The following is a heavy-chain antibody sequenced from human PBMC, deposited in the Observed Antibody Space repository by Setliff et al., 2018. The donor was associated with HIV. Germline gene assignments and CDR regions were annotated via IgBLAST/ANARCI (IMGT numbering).Heavy chain of an antibody. J-gene: IGHJ4*02. CDR3: VRDRETVSISGVAVPYFDY. V-gene: IGHV3-7*05. CDR1: GFTFSTYW. D-gene: IGHD3-3*01. CDR2: IKQEGSEK. Sequence: PGESLKISCAASGFTFSTYWMSWVRQAPGKGLEWVANIKQEGSEKNYMDSVKGRFTISRDNAKNSLYLQMNSLRVEDTAVYYCVRDRETVSISGVAVPYFDYWGQGTQVTVSS.